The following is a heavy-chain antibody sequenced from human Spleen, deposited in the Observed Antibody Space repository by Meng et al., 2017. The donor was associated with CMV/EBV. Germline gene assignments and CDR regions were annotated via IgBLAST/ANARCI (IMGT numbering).Heavy chain of an antibody. V-gene: IGHV3-30*02. J-gene: IGHJ6*02. CDR1: AFSFSNYG. CDR3: AKDTYYYGMDV. Sequence: GESLKISCVASAFSFSNYGIHWVRQAPGKGLEWVAFIRYDGSNEYYADSVKGRFTVPRDDSKNTVYLQMNSLRAEDTAVYYCAKDTYYYGMDVWGQGTTVTVSS. CDR2: IRYDGSNE.